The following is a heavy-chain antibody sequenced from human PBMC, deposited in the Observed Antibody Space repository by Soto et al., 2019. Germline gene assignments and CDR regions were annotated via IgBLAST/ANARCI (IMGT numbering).Heavy chain of an antibody. J-gene: IGHJ4*02. D-gene: IGHD6-19*01. V-gene: IGHV4-39*01. CDR1: GGSISSSSYY. CDR3: ASHEYSSGRYQRLFDY. CDR2: IYYSGST. Sequence: PSETLSLTCTVSGGSISSSSYYWGWIRQPPGKGLEWIGSIYYSGSTYYNPSLKSRVTISVDTSKNQFSLKLSSVTAADTAVFYCASHEYSSGRYQRLFDYWGQGTLVTVSS.